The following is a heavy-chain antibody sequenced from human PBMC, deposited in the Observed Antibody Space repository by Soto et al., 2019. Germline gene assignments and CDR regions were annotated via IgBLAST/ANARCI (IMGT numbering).Heavy chain of an antibody. V-gene: IGHV1-2*02. CDR1: GYTFTGYY. CDR2: INPNSGGT. Sequence: ASVKVSCKASGYTFTGYYMHWVRQAPGQGLEWMGWINPNSGGTNYAQKFQGRVTMTRDTSISTAYMELSRLRSDDTAVYYCARDAYSYGATPYSWFDPWGQGTLVTVSS. CDR3: ARDAYSYGATPYSWFDP. D-gene: IGHD5-18*01. J-gene: IGHJ5*02.